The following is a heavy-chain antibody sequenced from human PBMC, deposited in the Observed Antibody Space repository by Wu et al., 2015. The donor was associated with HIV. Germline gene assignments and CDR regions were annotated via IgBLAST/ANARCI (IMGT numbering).Heavy chain of an antibody. CDR1: GYTFTGYY. Sequence: QVQLVQSGAEVKKPGASVKVSCKASGYTFTGYYMHWVRQAPGQGLEWMGWINPNSGGTNYAQKFQGRVTMTRDTSISTAYMELSRLRSDDTAVYYCARGGGXNVGLVVITYDYFDYWGLGNPGHRLL. D-gene: IGHD3-22*01. CDR2: INPNSGGT. CDR3: ARGGGXNVGLVVITYDYFDY. J-gene: IGHJ4*02. V-gene: IGHV1-2*02.